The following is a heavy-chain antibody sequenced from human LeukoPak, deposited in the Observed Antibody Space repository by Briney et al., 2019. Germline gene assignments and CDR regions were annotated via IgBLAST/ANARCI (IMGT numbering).Heavy chain of an antibody. CDR1: GDSISSTDYY. Sequence: SETLSLTCTVSGDSISSTDYYWPWIRQPPGKGLEFVGFIYYSGSTKYNPSLKSRFTISAATSRTQFSLRLSYATAADTAVYYCARIRRPHWYLDLWGRGTLVTVSS. J-gene: IGHJ2*01. CDR2: IYYSGST. V-gene: IGHV4-30-4*08. CDR3: ARIRRPHWYLDL. D-gene: IGHD3-3*01.